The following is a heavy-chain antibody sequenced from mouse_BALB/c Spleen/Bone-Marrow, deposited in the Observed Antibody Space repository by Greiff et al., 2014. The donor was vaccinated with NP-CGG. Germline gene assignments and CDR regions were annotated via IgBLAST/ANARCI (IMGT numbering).Heavy chain of an antibody. V-gene: IGHV6-6*01. J-gene: IGHJ2*01. CDR3: TPHPFDY. CDR2: IRTKADDYAT. CDR1: GFTFSDTW. Sequence: EVMLVESGGGLVQPGGSMKLSCAASGFTFSDTWLDWVRQSPEKGLEWVAEIRTKADDYATYYAESVKGRFAISRDDSISRVYLQMNSLRAEDTGIYYCTPHPFDYWGQGTTLTVSS.